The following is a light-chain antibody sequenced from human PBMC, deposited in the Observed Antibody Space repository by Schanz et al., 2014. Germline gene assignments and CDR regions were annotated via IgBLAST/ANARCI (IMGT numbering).Light chain of an antibody. CDR3: QQYNSYSRT. CDR1: QDISNY. Sequence: DIQMTQSPSSLSASVGDRVTITCQASQDISNYLNWYQQKPGKAPKLLIFDASSLNSGVPSRFSGSGSGTEFTLTISSLQPDDLATYYCQQYNSYSRTFGQGTKVEIK. CDR2: DAS. J-gene: IGKJ1*01. V-gene: IGKV1-5*01.